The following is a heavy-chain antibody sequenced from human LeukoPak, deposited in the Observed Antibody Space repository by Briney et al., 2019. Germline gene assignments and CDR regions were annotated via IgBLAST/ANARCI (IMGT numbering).Heavy chain of an antibody. CDR2: ISSSSSYI. J-gene: IGHJ3*01. Sequence: PGGSLRLSRAASGFTFSSYSMNWVRQAPGKGLEWVSSISSSSSYIYYADSVKGRFTISRDNAKNSLYLQMNSLRAEDTAVYYCAGSSVQLERRPPSLWGQGTMVTVSS. D-gene: IGHD1-1*01. CDR3: AGSSVQLERRPPSL. CDR1: GFTFSSYS. V-gene: IGHV3-21*01.